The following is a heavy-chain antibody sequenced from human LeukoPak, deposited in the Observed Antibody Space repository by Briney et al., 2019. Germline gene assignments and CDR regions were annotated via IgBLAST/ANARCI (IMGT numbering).Heavy chain of an antibody. J-gene: IGHJ4*02. Sequence: SGGSLRLSCAASGFTFSSYSMNWVRQAPGKGLEWVSFISSSSSTIYYADSVKGRFTISRDNAKNSLYLQMNSLRAEDTAVYYCARDRGGSYSAIDYWGRGTLVTVSS. V-gene: IGHV3-48*04. CDR2: ISSSSSTI. CDR3: ARDRGGSYSAIDY. D-gene: IGHD1-26*01. CDR1: GFTFSSYS.